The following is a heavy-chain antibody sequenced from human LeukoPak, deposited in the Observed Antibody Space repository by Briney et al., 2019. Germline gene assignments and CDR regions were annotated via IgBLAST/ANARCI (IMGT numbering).Heavy chain of an antibody. V-gene: IGHV3-30-3*01. D-gene: IGHD5-18*01. CDR2: ISYDGSNK. CDR1: GFTFSSYA. Sequence: QPGRSLRLSCAASGFTFSSYAMHWVRQAPGKGLEWVAVISYDGSNKYYADSVKGRFTISRDNSKNTLYLQMNSLRAEDTAVCYCARVHSYGSSPGRGMDVWGQGTTVTVSS. J-gene: IGHJ6*02. CDR3: ARVHSYGSSPGRGMDV.